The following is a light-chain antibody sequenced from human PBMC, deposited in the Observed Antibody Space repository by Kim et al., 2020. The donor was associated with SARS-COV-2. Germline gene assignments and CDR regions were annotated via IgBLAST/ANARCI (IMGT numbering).Light chain of an antibody. J-gene: IGKJ4*01. V-gene: IGKV3D-20*01. Sequence: SPGETPTLSCRASQSFNSNYLAWYQQKPGLAPRLLIYDASSRATGIPDRFSGSGSGTDFTLTISRLEPEDFAVYYCQQYDSSPLTFGGGTKVDIK. CDR2: DAS. CDR3: QQYDSSPLT. CDR1: QSFNSNY.